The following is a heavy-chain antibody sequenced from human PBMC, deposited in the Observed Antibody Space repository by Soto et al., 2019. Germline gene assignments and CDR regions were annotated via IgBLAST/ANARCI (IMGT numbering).Heavy chain of an antibody. Sequence: GESLKISCQASGYTFSNYWIGWVRQMPGKGLEWMGIIYPGDSETKYSPSFQGQVTFSANKSINTAYLQWSSLKASDTAIYYCARNRGRLTIFGVDQIYYFDNWGQGTLVTVS. CDR1: GYTFSNYW. J-gene: IGHJ4*02. D-gene: IGHD3-3*01. CDR2: IYPGDSET. CDR3: ARNRGRLTIFGVDQIYYFDN. V-gene: IGHV5-51*01.